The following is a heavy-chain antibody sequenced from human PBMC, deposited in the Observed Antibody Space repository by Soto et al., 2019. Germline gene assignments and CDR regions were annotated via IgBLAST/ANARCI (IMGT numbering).Heavy chain of an antibody. CDR1: GYTFTDYY. J-gene: IGHJ4*02. CDR3: ARSLSGWSYFDF. CDR2: VIPTGGRT. D-gene: IGHD6-19*01. Sequence: ASVKGYCKASGYTFTDYYVHWVRQAPGQGLEWMGTVIPTGGRTSHAQNFQGRVTMTRDTSTTTVYMELSSLRFDDTAVYYCARSLSGWSYFDFWGQGTLVTVSS. V-gene: IGHV1-46*01.